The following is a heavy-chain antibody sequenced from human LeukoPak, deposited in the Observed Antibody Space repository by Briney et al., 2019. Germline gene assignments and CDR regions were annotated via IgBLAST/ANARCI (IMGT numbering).Heavy chain of an antibody. CDR2: ISSSSSTI. Sequence: GGSLRLSCAASGFTFSSYSMNWVRQAPGKGLEWVSYISSSSSTIYYADSVKARFTISRDNAKNSLYLQMNSLRAEDTAVYYCAREIPDYYYMDVWGKGTTVTVSS. CDR1: GFTFSSYS. V-gene: IGHV3-48*01. J-gene: IGHJ6*03. CDR3: AREIPDYYYMDV.